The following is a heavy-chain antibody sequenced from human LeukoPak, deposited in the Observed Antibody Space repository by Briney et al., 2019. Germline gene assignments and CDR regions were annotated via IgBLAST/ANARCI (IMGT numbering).Heavy chain of an antibody. CDR2: ISSSGSTI. D-gene: IGHD1-26*01. CDR1: GFTFSSYA. J-gene: IGHJ4*02. CDR3: AREGGKWELPDY. V-gene: IGHV3-48*04. Sequence: GGSLRLSCAASGFTFSSYAMSWVRQAPGKGLEWVSYISSSGSTIYYADSVKGRSTISRDNAKNSLYLQMNSLRAEDTAVYYCAREGGKWELPDYWGQGTLVTVSS.